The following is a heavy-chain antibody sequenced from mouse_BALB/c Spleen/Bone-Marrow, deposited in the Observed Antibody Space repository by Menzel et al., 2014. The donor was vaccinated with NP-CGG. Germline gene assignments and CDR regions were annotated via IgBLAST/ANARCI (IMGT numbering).Heavy chain of an antibody. J-gene: IGHJ4*01. Sequence: QVQLQQSGPGLVAPSQSLSITCTVPGFSLTNYGVHWVRQPPGKGLEWLVVIWSDGNTTYNSALKSRLSISKDNSKSRVFLKMNSLQTDDTAMYYCARNPYGNYAMDYWGQGTSVTVSS. CDR1: GFSLTNYG. D-gene: IGHD2-10*02. CDR2: IWSDGNT. CDR3: ARNPYGNYAMDY. V-gene: IGHV2-6*02.